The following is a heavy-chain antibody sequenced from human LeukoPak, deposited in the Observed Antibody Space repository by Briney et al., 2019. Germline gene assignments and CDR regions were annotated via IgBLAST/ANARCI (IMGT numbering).Heavy chain of an antibody. D-gene: IGHD6-13*01. Sequence: SETLSLTCAVYGGSFRGYYWSWIRQPPGKGLEWSGEINHSGSTNYNPSLKSRVTISVDTSKNQFSLRLSSVTAADTAVYYCARGRSSSWYKRPPYYYYYYMDVWGKGTTVTVSS. CDR3: ARGRSSSWYKRPPYYYYYYMDV. V-gene: IGHV4-34*01. CDR1: GGSFRGYY. CDR2: INHSGST. J-gene: IGHJ6*03.